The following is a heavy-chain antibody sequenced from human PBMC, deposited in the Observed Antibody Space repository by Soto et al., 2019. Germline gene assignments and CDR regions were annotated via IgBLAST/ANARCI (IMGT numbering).Heavy chain of an antibody. Sequence: SVKVSCKASGGTFSSYAISWVRQAPGQGLEWMGGIIPIFGTANYAQKFQGRVTITADKSTSTAYMELSSLRSEDTAVYYCAREGEKYCSGGSCPSTYYYYGMDVWGHGTTVTVSS. J-gene: IGHJ6*02. CDR2: IIPIFGTA. CDR1: GGTFSSYA. CDR3: AREGEKYCSGGSCPSTYYYYGMDV. V-gene: IGHV1-69*06. D-gene: IGHD2-15*01.